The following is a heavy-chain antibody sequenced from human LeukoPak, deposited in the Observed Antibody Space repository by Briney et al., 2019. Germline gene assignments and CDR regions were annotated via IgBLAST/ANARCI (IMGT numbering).Heavy chain of an antibody. J-gene: IGHJ4*02. D-gene: IGHD3-9*01. CDR1: GFTFSDYS. V-gene: IGHV3-21*01. Sequence: GGSLGLSCAASGFTFSDYSMNWVRQAPGKGLEWVSSISSSSSYIYYADSVKGRFTISRDNARNSLYLQMNSLRAEDTAVYYCARGGRSTYFDWSPDYWGQGTLVTVSS. CDR2: ISSSSSYI. CDR3: ARGGRSTYFDWSPDY.